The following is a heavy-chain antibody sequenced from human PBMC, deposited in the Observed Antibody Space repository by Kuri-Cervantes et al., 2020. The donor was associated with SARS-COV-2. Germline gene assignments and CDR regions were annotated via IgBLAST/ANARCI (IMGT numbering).Heavy chain of an antibody. CDR1: GGSISSSSYY. Sequence: GSLRLSCTVSGGSISSSSYYWGWIRQPPGKGLEWIGSIYYSGSTYYYPSLKSRVTISVDTSKNQFSLKLSSVTAADTAVYYCARHLNSVTIFGVVSNWFDPWGQGTLVTVSS. J-gene: IGHJ5*02. CDR2: IYYSGST. D-gene: IGHD3-3*01. V-gene: IGHV4-39*01. CDR3: ARHLNSVTIFGVVSNWFDP.